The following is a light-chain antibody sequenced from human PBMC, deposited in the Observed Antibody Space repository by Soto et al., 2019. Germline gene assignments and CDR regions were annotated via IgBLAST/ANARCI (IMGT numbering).Light chain of an antibody. CDR3: QQYNNWPRT. CDR1: QTIDSW. Sequence: DIQMTQSPSILSASVGDSVTITCRASQTIDSWLAWYHQKPGTAPKLLIYHASTLESGVPSRFSGSGSGTDFTLTISSLQSEDFAVYYCQQYNNWPRTFGQGTKV. V-gene: IGKV1-5*01. J-gene: IGKJ1*01. CDR2: HAS.